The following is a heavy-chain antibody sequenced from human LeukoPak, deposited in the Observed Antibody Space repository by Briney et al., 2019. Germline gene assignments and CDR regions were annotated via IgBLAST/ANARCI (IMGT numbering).Heavy chain of an antibody. CDR3: AREPTTGYSSSPFDI. J-gene: IGHJ3*02. Sequence: GSLRLSCAASGFTVSSNYMSWVRQAPGKGLEWVSVIYSGGSTYYADSVKGRFTISRDNSKNTLYLQMNSLRAEDTAVYYCAREPTTGYSSSPFDIWGQGTMVTVSS. V-gene: IGHV3-53*01. D-gene: IGHD6-13*01. CDR2: IYSGGST. CDR1: GFTVSSNY.